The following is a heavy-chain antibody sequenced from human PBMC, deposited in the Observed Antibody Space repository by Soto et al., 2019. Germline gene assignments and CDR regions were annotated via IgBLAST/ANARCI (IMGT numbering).Heavy chain of an antibody. V-gene: IGHV3-23*01. D-gene: IGHD2-2*01. J-gene: IGHJ3*01. CDR1: AFTCNDFA. CDR2: ISGSGDST. CDR3: AKESQRRD. Sequence: EGSLRLSFSASAFTCNDFAMSCVRQAPGKGLEWVSGISGSGDSTYYADSVKGRFTISRDNSKNTMYVQINSLRVEDRGVYYCAKESQRRDWRQETRVTV.